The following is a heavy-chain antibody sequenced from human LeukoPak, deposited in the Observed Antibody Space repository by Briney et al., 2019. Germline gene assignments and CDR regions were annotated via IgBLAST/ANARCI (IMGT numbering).Heavy chain of an antibody. CDR3: ARVAQGCSGGSCYPEYMDV. Sequence: GASVKVSCKASGYTFTGYYMHWVRQAPGQGLEWMGWISAYNGNTNYAQKLQGRVTMTTDTSTSTAYMELRSLRSDDTAVYYCARVAQGCSGGSCYPEYMDVWGKGTTVTISS. D-gene: IGHD2-15*01. J-gene: IGHJ6*03. CDR1: GYTFTGYY. CDR2: ISAYNGNT. V-gene: IGHV1-18*04.